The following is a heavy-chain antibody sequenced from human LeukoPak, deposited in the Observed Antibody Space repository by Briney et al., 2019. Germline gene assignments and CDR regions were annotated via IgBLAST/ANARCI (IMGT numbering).Heavy chain of an antibody. CDR3: ARGGGAWGEFDY. Sequence: GGSLRLSCAASGFNFKLYSMHWVRQAPGKGLEWVSSISSSATYKYYPGSLKGRFTISRDNAKKSLFLQLDSLRAEDTAVYSCARGGGAWGEFDYWGLGTLVIVSS. CDR1: GFNFKLYS. J-gene: IGHJ4*02. V-gene: IGHV3-21*01. CDR2: ISSSATYK. D-gene: IGHD3-16*01.